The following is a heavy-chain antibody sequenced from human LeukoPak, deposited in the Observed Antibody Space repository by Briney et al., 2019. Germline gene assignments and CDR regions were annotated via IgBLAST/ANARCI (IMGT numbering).Heavy chain of an antibody. CDR1: GYTFTSYD. CDR3: ARGPAPFWSGDSCYSFLYFHH. J-gene: IGHJ1*01. V-gene: IGHV1-8*01. CDR2: MNPNSGNT. Sequence: ASVTVSCKASGYTFTSYDINWVRQATGQGLEWMGWMNPNSGNTGYAQKFQGRVTMTRDTSISTAYLELTTLRPDDAPVYHCARGPAPFWSGDSCYSFLYFHHWGQGTLVTVSS. D-gene: IGHD2-15*01.